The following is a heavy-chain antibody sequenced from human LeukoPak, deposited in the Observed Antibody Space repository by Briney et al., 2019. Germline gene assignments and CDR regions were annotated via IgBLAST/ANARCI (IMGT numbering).Heavy chain of an antibody. D-gene: IGHD6-19*01. CDR3: ARGFSGWLPDY. CDR2: INHSGST. CDR1: GGSFSGYY. V-gene: IGHV4-34*01. Sequence: SETLSLTCAVSGGSFSGYYWSWIRQPPGKGLEWIGEINHSGSTNYNPSLKSRVTISVDTSKNQFSLKLSSVTAADTAVYYCARGFSGWLPDYCGQGTLVTVSS. J-gene: IGHJ4*02.